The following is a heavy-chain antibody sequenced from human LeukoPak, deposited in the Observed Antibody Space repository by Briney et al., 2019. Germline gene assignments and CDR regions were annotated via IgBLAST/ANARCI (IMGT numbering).Heavy chain of an antibody. CDR2: ISGSGG. CDR1: GFTFSTYA. J-gene: IGHJ3*02. CDR3: AKHLGYGAFDI. Sequence: GGSLRLSCAASGFTFSTYAMSWVRQAPGKGLEWVSAISGSGGYYADSVRGRFTISRDNSKNTLYLQMNSLRAEDTAVYYCAKHLGYGAFDIWGQGTMVTVSS. D-gene: IGHD5-12*01. V-gene: IGHV3-23*01.